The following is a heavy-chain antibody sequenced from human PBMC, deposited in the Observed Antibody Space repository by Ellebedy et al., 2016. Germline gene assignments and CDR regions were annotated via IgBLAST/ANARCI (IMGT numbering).Heavy chain of an antibody. CDR1: GFTFSSHA. CDR2: VVGSGERT. D-gene: IGHD3-10*01. Sequence: GGSLRLSCEASGFTFSSHAMSWVRQAPGKGPEWVSAVVGSGERTFYADSVKGRFTISRDNSKNRLYLQMSSLKAEDTATYYCANVGGSGTYYNGYWGQGTLVTVSS. V-gene: IGHV3-23*01. J-gene: IGHJ4*02. CDR3: ANVGGSGTYYNGY.